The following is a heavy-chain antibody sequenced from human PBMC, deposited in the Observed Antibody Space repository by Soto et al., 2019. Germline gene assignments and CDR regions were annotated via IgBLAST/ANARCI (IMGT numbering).Heavy chain of an antibody. CDR1: GVSFSKYG. Sequence: QVALVESGGGVVRPGRSLRLSCGASGVSFSKYGMHWVRQAPGEGLEWLSLISYDGSEKWYAESVKGRFTISRDNSKNTLYLQMNSLRGDDTAVYFCAKGYEVSPPVASAWYSNYFYGVDVWGRGTTVTVSS. V-gene: IGHV3-30*18. CDR2: ISYDGSEK. J-gene: IGHJ6*02. D-gene: IGHD6-19*01. CDR3: AKGYEVSPPVASAWYSNYFYGVDV.